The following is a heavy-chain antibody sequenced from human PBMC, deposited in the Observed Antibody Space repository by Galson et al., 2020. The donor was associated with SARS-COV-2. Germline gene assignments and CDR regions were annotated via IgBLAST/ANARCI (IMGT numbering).Heavy chain of an antibody. CDR2: ITGGGGIA. D-gene: IGHD4-17*01. V-gene: IGHV3-23*01. CDR1: GFTFNNCA. CDR3: AKDQGNDFGDQLDY. J-gene: IGHJ4*02. Sequence: GGSLRLSCAASGFTFNNCAMTWVRQAPGKGLEWVSAITGGGGIAYYADSVRGRFTISIDNSKNTLYLQMNSLRAEDTAVYYCAKDQGNDFGDQLDYWGQGTLLTVSS.